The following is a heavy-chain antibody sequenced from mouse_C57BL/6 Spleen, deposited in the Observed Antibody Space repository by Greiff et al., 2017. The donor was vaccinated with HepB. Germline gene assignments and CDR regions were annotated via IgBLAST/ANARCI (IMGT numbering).Heavy chain of an antibody. CDR2: FHPYNDDT. J-gene: IGHJ3*01. Sequence: VQRGESGAELVKPGASVKMSCKASGYTFTTYPIEWLRQNHGKSLEWIGNFHPYNDDTKYNEKFKGKATLTVEKSSSTVYLELSRLTSDDSAVYYCARREYYSNYGFAYWGQGTLVTVSA. CDR1: GYTFTTYP. V-gene: IGHV1-47*01. CDR3: ARREYYSNYGFAY. D-gene: IGHD2-5*01.